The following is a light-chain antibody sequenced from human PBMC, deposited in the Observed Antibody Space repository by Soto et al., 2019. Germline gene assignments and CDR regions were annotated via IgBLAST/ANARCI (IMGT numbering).Light chain of an antibody. CDR1: QSISGW. CDR3: QQYNTYSPT. CDR2: KAS. Sequence: DIQMTQSPSTLSAFVGDRVTITCRASQSISGWLAWYQQKPGKAPHLLIYKASSSESGVPSRFSGSGSGTEFTLTISSLQPDDFATYYCQQYNTYSPTFGQGTKVEIK. J-gene: IGKJ1*01. V-gene: IGKV1-5*03.